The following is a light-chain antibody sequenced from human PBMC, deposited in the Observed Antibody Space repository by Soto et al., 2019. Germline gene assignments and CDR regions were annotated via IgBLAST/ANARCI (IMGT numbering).Light chain of an antibody. Sequence: QSVLAQPPSASGSPGQSVTISCAGSSSDVGGYNYVSWYQQRPGKVPKVIIYEVTKRPAGVPDRFSGSKFGNTASLTVSGLQAEDEAEYLCRSYANKNNSIVFATGPKVIVL. CDR3: RSYANKNNSIV. V-gene: IGLV2-8*01. CDR2: EVT. CDR1: SSDVGGYNY. J-gene: IGLJ1*01.